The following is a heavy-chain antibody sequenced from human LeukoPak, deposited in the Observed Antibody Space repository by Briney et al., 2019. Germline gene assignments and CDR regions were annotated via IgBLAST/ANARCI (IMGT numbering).Heavy chain of an antibody. CDR3: ARRISSWNVYIDK. CDR2: IYSSGTT. V-gene: IGHV4-4*08. J-gene: IGHJ4*02. CDR1: GGSFSGYY. D-gene: IGHD1-1*01. Sequence: SETLSLTCTVSGGSFSGYYWSWIRQTPGKGLEWIGYIYSSGTTNYNRPLQSRVITTLDTPTNQSSLRVTSVTAADTAMYFCARRISSWNVYIDKWGQGIQVTVSS.